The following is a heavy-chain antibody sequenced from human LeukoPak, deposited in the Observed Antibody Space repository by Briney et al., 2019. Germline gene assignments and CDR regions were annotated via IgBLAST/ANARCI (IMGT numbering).Heavy chain of an antibody. V-gene: IGHV4-61*02. CDR3: ARTDTAMVTRYYYYYYMDV. CDR1: GGSISSGSYY. CDR2: IYTSGST. D-gene: IGHD5-18*01. Sequence: SETLSLTCTVSGGSISSGSYYWRWLRHPPGKGLEWIVRIYTSGSTNYNPSLKSRVTISVDTSKNQFSLKLSSVTAADTAVYYCARTDTAMVTRYYYYYYMDVWGKGTTVTVSS. J-gene: IGHJ6*03.